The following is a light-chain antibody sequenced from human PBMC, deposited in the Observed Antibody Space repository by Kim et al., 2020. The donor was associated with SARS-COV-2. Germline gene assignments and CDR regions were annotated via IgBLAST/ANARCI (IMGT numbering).Light chain of an antibody. V-gene: IGLV3-1*01. J-gene: IGLJ2*01. Sequence: SYELTQPPSVSVSPGQTASITCSGDKLGDKYACWYQQKPGQSPVLVIYQDSKRPSGIPERFSGSNSGNTATLTISGTQAMDEAVYYCQAWDSSTKVVFGGGTQLTVL. CDR2: QDS. CDR3: QAWDSSTKVV. CDR1: KLGDKY.